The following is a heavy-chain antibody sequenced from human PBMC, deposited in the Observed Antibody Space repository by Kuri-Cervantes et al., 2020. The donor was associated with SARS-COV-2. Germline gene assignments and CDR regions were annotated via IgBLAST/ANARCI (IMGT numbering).Heavy chain of an antibody. V-gene: IGHV4-38-2*01. CDR2: IYHSGST. CDR3: ARVGSALRRDFDY. J-gene: IGHJ4*02. CDR1: GYSISSGYY. D-gene: IGHD6-25*01. Sequence: SQTLSLTYAVSGYSISSGYYWGWIRQPPGKELEWIGSIYHSGSTYYNPSLKSRVTISVDTSKNQFSLKLSSVTAADTAVYYCARVGSALRRDFDYWGQGTLVTVSS.